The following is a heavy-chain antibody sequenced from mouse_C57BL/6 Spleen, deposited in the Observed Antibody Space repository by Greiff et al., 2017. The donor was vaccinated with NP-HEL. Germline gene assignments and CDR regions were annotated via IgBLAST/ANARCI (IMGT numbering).Heavy chain of an antibody. D-gene: IGHD1-1*01. V-gene: IGHV3-6*01. CDR3: ARGNYYGSSYGGYFDY. J-gene: IGHJ2*01. Sequence: EVKLLESGPGLVKPSQSLSLTCSVTGYSITSGYYWNWIRQFPGNKLEWMGYISYDGSNNYNPSLKNRISITRDTSKNQFFLKLNSVTTEDTATYYCARGNYYGSSYGGYFDYWGQGTTLTVSS. CDR2: ISYDGSN. CDR1: GYSITSGYY.